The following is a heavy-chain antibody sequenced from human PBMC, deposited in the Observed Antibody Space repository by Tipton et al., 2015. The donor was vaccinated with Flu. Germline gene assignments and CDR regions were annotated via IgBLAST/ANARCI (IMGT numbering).Heavy chain of an antibody. J-gene: IGHJ4*02. D-gene: IGHD3-10*01. CDR3: ARGSGSETEMIFDF. Sequence: GLVKPSESLSLTCTVSGDSMNSFYWSWIRQPAGKGLEWIGRMYASGSTKYNPSLKSRVTMSVDTSKNQLSLKLTSVTAADTAVYYCARGSGSETEMIFDFWGQGTLVTVSS. V-gene: IGHV4-4*07. CDR1: GDSMNSFY. CDR2: MYASGST.